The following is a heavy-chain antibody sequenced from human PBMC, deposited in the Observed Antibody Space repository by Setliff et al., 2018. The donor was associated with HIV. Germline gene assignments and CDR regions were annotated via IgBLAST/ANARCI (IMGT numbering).Heavy chain of an antibody. D-gene: IGHD5-18*01. CDR1: GFTFSSYG. CDR3: AKDANPRGYSFPDDY. V-gene: IGHV3-30*02. Sequence: GGSLRLSCAASGFTFSSYGMHWVRQAPGKGLEWVAFIRNDGSDKHYVDSVKGRFTISRDNSKNTLYLQMNSLRAEDTAVYYCAKDANPRGYSFPDDYWGQGTLVTVSS. J-gene: IGHJ4*02. CDR2: IRNDGSDK.